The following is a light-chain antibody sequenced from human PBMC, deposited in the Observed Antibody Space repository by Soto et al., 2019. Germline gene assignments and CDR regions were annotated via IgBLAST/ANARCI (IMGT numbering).Light chain of an antibody. Sequence: DIQMTQSPSTLSASLGDRVTITCRASQSISSWLAWYQQKPGKAPKVLIYDASSLESGVPSRFRGSGSGTEFTLTITRLQPDDFAPYYCQQYQSYSKTFGQGTKVDIK. CDR1: QSISSW. CDR2: DAS. V-gene: IGKV1-5*01. CDR3: QQYQSYSKT. J-gene: IGKJ1*01.